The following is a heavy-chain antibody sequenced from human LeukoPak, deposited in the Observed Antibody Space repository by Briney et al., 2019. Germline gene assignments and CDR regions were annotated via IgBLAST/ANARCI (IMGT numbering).Heavy chain of an antibody. Sequence: GGSLRLSCAASGFTFSSYSMNWVRQAPGKGLEWVSSISSSSSYIYYADSVKGRLTISRDNAKNSLYLQMNSLRAEDTAVYYCARARTAFPTYYYDSSGYSDYWGQGTLVTVSS. J-gene: IGHJ4*02. V-gene: IGHV3-21*01. CDR1: GFTFSSYS. CDR2: ISSSSSYI. CDR3: ARARTAFPTYYYDSSGYSDY. D-gene: IGHD3-22*01.